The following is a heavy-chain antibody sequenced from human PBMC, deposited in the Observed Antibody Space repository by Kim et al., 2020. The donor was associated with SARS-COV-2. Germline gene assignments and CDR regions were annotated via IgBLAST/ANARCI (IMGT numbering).Heavy chain of an antibody. D-gene: IGHD5-12*01. V-gene: IGHV3-23*01. J-gene: IGHJ3*02. CDR1: GFTFSSYA. Sequence: GGSLRLSCAASGFTFSSYAMSWVRQAPGKGLEWVSAISGSGGSTYYADSVKGRFTISRDNSKNTLYLQMNSLRAEDTAVYYCAKCDSGYDRLTDDAFDIWGQGTMVTVSS. CDR3: AKCDSGYDRLTDDAFDI. CDR2: ISGSGGST.